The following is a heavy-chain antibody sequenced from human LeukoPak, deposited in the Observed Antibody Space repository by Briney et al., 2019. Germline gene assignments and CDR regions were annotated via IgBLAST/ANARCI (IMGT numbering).Heavy chain of an antibody. V-gene: IGHV3-7*01. CDR2: IREDGGDI. D-gene: IGHD1-26*01. CDR3: VRDRGSGSSQTHEFFEH. J-gene: IGHJ1*01. CDR1: AFTFTNYW. Sequence: GGSLRLSCAASAFTFTNYWMSWVRQAPGKGLEWVAMIREDGGDIYYVGSVKGRFTIARYNTKNSLSLQMNSLRAEDTAMYYCVRDRGSGSSQTHEFFEHWGQGTLVTVSS.